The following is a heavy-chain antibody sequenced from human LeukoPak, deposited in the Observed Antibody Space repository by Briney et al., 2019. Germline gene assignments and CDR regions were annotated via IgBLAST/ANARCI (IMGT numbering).Heavy chain of an antibody. D-gene: IGHD3-10*01. J-gene: IGHJ4*02. CDR3: ARDSRSYYGSGSSPFDY. Sequence: GGSLRLSCSASGFTFSSYSMNWVRQAPGKGLEWVSYSSSSSSTIYYADSVKGRFTISRDNAKNSLYLQMNSLRAEDTAVYYCARDSRSYYGSGSSPFDYWGQGTLDTVSS. CDR2: SSSSSSTI. V-gene: IGHV3-48*04. CDR1: GFTFSSYS.